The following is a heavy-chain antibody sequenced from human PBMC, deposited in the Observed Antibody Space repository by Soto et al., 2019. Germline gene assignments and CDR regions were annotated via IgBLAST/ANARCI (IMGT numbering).Heavy chain of an antibody. CDR1: GGTFSNHA. CDR3: ARDDATYCGGDCYRYFYYGMDV. D-gene: IGHD2-21*02. CDR2: IIPMFPTA. V-gene: IGHV1-69*13. Sequence: SVKVSCKASGGTFSNHAISWVRQAPGQGLEWVGGIIPMFPTADYAQRFQGRVTITADDSTATVYMELSGLRSEDTAMYYCARDDATYCGGDCYRYFYYGMDVWGQGTTVTVSS. J-gene: IGHJ6*02.